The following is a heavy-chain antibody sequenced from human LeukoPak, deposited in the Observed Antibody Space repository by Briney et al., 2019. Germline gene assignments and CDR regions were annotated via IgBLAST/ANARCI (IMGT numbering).Heavy chain of an antibody. Sequence: GGSLRLSCAASGFTFSDYYMSWIRQAPGKGLEWISYISLSGGSRYYADSVRGRFTISRDNAKNSLYLQMHSLTAEDTALYYCARYCTFRACSGTKYDSWDPGTLVTVSS. D-gene: IGHD1-1*01. CDR1: GFTFSDYY. V-gene: IGHV3-11*01. CDR3: ARYCTFRACSGTKYDS. CDR2: ISLSGGSR. J-gene: IGHJ4*02.